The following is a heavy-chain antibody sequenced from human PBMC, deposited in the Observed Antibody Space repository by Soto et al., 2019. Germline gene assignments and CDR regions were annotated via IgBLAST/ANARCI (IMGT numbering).Heavy chain of an antibody. J-gene: IGHJ3*01. CDR1: GFTFSYYW. D-gene: IGHD2-21*02. CDR2: IHSDGSST. V-gene: IGHV3-74*01. Sequence: EVRLVESEGGLVQPGGSLSLSCAASGFTFSYYWMHWVRQAPGQGLLWVSRIHSDGSSTTYADCVKGRFTISRDNAKNTVSLQMNSLRVEDTGVYFCARGDRGAFDLWGQGTMVTVSS. CDR3: ARGDRGAFDL.